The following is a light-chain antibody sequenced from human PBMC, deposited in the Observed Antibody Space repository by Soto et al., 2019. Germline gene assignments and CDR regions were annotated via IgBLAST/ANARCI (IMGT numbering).Light chain of an antibody. J-gene: IGKJ1*01. CDR3: QQYNSYSRT. V-gene: IGKV1-5*01. CDR1: QGIRSW. Sequence: IQMTQSPSSLSASVGDRVTITCRASQGIRSWLAWYQQKPGKAPKLLIYDASSLESGVPSRFSGSGSGTEFTLTISSLQPDDFATYYCQQYNSYSRTFGQGTKVDIK. CDR2: DAS.